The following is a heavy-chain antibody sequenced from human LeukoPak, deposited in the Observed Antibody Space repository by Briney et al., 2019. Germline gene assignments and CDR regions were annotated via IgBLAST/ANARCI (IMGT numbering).Heavy chain of an antibody. Sequence: PGGSLRLSCAASGFTVSSNYMTWVRQAPGKGLEWVGRIKSKTDGGTTDYAAPVKGRFTISRDDSKNTPYLQMNSLKTEDTAVYYCTKDYVWGSYRPLWGQGTLVTVSS. CDR3: TKDYVWGSYRPL. CDR2: IKSKTDGGTT. J-gene: IGHJ4*02. V-gene: IGHV3-15*01. CDR1: GFTVSSNY. D-gene: IGHD3-16*02.